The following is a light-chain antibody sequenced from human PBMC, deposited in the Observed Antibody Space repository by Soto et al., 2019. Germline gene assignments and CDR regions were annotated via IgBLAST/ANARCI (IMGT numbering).Light chain of an antibody. V-gene: IGKV3-20*01. CDR3: HQYDSWT. CDR2: GAS. J-gene: IGKJ1*01. Sequence: IFLTKSPGTLSLSPGERATLSCRASQSFNSIYLAWYQQKPGQAPRLLIYGASSRATGIPDRFSGSGSGTDFALTISRLEPEDFAVYYCHQYDSWTFGQGTKVDIK. CDR1: QSFNSIY.